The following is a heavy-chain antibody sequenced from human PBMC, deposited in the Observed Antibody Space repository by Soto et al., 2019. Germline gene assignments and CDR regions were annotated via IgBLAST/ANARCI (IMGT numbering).Heavy chain of an antibody. V-gene: IGHV1-69*13. CDR2: IIPIFDTA. J-gene: IGHJ6*01. CDR3: ARNGTQTGFSYGMDV. Sequence: SLKVSCKASGGTFSDFTINWVRQAPGQRLEWMGGIIPIFDTANYAEKFQVRVTITADESTSTSYLEVSRLRSEDTAVYYCARNGTQTGFSYGMDVWGQG. D-gene: IGHD1-1*01. CDR1: GGTFSDFT.